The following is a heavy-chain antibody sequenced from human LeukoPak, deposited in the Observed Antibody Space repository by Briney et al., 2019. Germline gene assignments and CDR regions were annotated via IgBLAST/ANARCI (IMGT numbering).Heavy chain of an antibody. CDR1: GFTFSSYS. D-gene: IGHD3-22*01. J-gene: IGHJ4*02. V-gene: IGHV3-48*01. Sequence: GGSLRLSCAASGFTFSSYSMNWVRQAPGKGLEWVSYISSSSSTIYYADSVKGRFTISRDNAKNSLYLQMNSLRAEDTAVYYCARDGYYYDSSGNSKPPFDYWGQGTLVTVSS. CDR2: ISSSSSTI. CDR3: ARDGYYYDSSGNSKPPFDY.